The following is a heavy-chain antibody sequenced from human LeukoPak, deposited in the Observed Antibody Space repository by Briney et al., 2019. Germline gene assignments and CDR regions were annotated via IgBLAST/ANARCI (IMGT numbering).Heavy chain of an antibody. CDR3: ARDPYQPSLIDY. Sequence: PGGSLRLSCAASGFTFSLYAMNWVRQAPGKGLEWVSYIDSGSDDILYADSVRGRFTISRDNAKNTLYLQMKSLRAEDTAVYYCARDPYQPSLIDYWGQGTLVAVSS. CDR2: IDSGSDDI. CDR1: GFTFSLYA. D-gene: IGHD2-2*01. V-gene: IGHV3-21*05. J-gene: IGHJ4*02.